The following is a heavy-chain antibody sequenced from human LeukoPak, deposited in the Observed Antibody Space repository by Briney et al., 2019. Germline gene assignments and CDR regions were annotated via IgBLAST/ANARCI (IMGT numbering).Heavy chain of an antibody. CDR3: AREAYSNILTGTDY. D-gene: IGHD3-9*01. Sequence: ASVKVSCKASGYTFTTYGLSWVRQAPGQGLEWLGWISTYDDNIKYAQSLQGRLTLTIDTSTSTAYMELRSLTSDDTAVYYCAREAYSNILTGTDYWGPGTLVTVSS. CDR2: ISTYDDNI. J-gene: IGHJ4*02. CDR1: GYTFTTYG. V-gene: IGHV1-18*01.